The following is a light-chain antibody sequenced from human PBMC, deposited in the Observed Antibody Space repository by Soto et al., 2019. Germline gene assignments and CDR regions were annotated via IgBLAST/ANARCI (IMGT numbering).Light chain of an antibody. J-gene: IGLJ3*02. CDR1: SSDVGSYNL. V-gene: IGLV2-23*01. CDR2: EGS. Sequence: QSALTQPASVSGSPGQSITISCTGTSSDVGSYNLVSWYQQHPSNAPKLMIYEGSKRPSGVSNRFFGSKSGNTASLTISGLQAEDEADYYCCSFARGSTLVFGGGTKLTVL. CDR3: CSFARGSTLV.